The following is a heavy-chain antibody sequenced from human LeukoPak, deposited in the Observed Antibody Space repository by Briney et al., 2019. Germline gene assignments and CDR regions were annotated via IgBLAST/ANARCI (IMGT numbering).Heavy chain of an antibody. V-gene: IGHV3-23*01. J-gene: IGHJ4*02. CDR3: AKDAPGYSYRLPLLDY. Sequence: PGGSLRLSCAASGFTFSSYAMSWVRQAPGKGLEWVSAISGSGGSTYYADSVKGRFTISRDNSKNTLYLQMNSLRAEDTAVYYCAKDAPGYSYRLPLLDYWGQGTLVTVSS. CDR1: GFTFSSYA. D-gene: IGHD5-18*01. CDR2: ISGSGGST.